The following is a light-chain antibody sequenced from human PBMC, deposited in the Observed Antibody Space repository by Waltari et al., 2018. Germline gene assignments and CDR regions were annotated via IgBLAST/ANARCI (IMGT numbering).Light chain of an antibody. CDR1: QRISKW. V-gene: IGKV1-5*03. Sequence: CRASQRISKWLAWYQQKPGKAHKLRIYKASTLESRVPSRFSGSASGTEFTLTISSLQPEDFATYYCQQYNSYSLLSFGGGTTVEIK. J-gene: IGKJ4*01. CDR3: QQYNSYSLLS. CDR2: KAS.